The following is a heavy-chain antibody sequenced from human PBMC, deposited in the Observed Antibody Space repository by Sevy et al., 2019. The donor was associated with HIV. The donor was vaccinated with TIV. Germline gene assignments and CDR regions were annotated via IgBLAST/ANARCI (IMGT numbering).Heavy chain of an antibody. Sequence: GGSLRLSCAASGISFSGFSMNWVRQAPGKGLEWVSYISSSSSPIFYADSVKGRFTISRDNAKNSVYLQMSSLRDDDTAVYYFARENWNEFDYWGQGTLVTVSS. J-gene: IGHJ4*02. V-gene: IGHV3-48*02. D-gene: IGHD1-1*01. CDR3: ARENWNEFDY. CDR2: ISSSSSPI. CDR1: GISFSGFS.